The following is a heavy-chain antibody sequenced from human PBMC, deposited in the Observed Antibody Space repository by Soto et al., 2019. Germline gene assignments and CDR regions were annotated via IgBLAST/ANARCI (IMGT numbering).Heavy chain of an antibody. V-gene: IGHV4-34*01. D-gene: IGHD3-10*01. CDR3: EVGLLWLGELRFY. CDR2: INHSGST. J-gene: IGHJ4*02. CDR1: CGSFSGCY. Sequence: SETLSLTCAVYCGSFSGCYWSWIRQPPGKGLEWIGEINHSGSTNYNPSLKSRVTISVDTSKNQFSLKLSSVTAADTAVYYCEVGLLWLGELRFYWGQGTLVTVS.